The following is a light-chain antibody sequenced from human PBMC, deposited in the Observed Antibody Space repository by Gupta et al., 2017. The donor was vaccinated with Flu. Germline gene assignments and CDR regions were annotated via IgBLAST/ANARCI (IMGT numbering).Light chain of an antibody. V-gene: IGLV1-44*01. CDR1: NSNIGTDT. Sequence: QSVLTQPPSASGTPGQRVTISCSGSNSNIGTDTVNWYQQLPGAAPKLLIYNNDQRPAGVPDRFSGSKSGAAASLAISGLQEEDEADYYGAAWDDSMNVVFGGGTKLTVL. J-gene: IGLJ3*02. CDR2: NND. CDR3: AAWDDSMNVV.